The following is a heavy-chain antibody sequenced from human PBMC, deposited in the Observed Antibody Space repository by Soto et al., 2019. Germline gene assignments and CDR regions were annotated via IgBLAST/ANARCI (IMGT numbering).Heavy chain of an antibody. CDR3: ARVVVVVYGMDV. V-gene: IGHV3-30-3*01. CDR1: GFTFSSYA. Sequence: PGGSLRLSCAASGFTFSSYAMHWVRQAPGKGLEWVAVISYDGSNKYYADSVKGRFTISRDNSKNTLYLQMNSLRAEDTAVYYCARVVVVVYGMDVWGQGTTVTVSS. CDR2: ISYDGSNK. J-gene: IGHJ6*02. D-gene: IGHD2-2*01.